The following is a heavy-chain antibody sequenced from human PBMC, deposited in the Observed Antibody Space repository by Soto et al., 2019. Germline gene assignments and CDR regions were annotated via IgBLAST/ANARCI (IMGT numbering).Heavy chain of an antibody. Sequence: GASVKVSCKASGGTLSNYALSWVRQAPGQGLEWMGGIIPMFGTTSDAQKFQGRVTITADKSTSTAYMELSSLRSEDTAIYYCARGIYSSSSYGLDVWGQGTTVTVSS. CDR2: IIPMFGTT. CDR3: ARGIYSSSSYGLDV. J-gene: IGHJ6*02. V-gene: IGHV1-69*06. CDR1: GGTLSNYA. D-gene: IGHD6-13*01.